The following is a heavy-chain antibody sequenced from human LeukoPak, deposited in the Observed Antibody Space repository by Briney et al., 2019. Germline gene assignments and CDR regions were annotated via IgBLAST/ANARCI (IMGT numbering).Heavy chain of an antibody. CDR2: ISSNGGST. CDR1: GFTFSSYA. Sequence: PGGSLRLSCAASGFTFSSYAMHWVRQAPGKGLEYVSAISSNGGSTYYANSVKGRFTISRDNSKNTLYLQMNSLRAEDTAVYYCARDSDSAAAGVVDYWGQGTLVTVSS. D-gene: IGHD6-13*01. CDR3: ARDSDSAAAGVVDY. V-gene: IGHV3-64*01. J-gene: IGHJ4*02.